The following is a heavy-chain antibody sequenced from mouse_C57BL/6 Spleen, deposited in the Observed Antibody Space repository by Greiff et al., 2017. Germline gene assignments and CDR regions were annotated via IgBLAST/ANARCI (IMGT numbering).Heavy chain of an antibody. V-gene: IGHV1-52*01. Sequence: QVQLQQPGAELVRPGSSVKLSCKASGYTFTSYWMPWVKQRPIQGLEWIGNIDPSDSETHYNQKFKDKATVTVDKSSSTAYMQLSSLTSEDSAVYYCARWGSRSGCAMDCWGQGTSVTVSS. J-gene: IGHJ4*01. D-gene: IGHD3-1*01. CDR3: ARWGSRSGCAMDC. CDR2: IDPSDSET. CDR1: GYTFTSYW.